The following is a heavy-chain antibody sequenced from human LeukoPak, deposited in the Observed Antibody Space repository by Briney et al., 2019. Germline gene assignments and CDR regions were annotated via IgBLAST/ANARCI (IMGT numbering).Heavy chain of an antibody. Sequence: GGSLRLSCAASGFTFSSYAMHWVRQAPGKGLEWVAVISYDGSNKYYADSVKGRFTISRDNSKNTLYLQMNSLRAEDTAVYYCAKEQRSFEDYYYYYGMDVWGQGTTVTVSS. D-gene: IGHD3-9*01. J-gene: IGHJ6*02. CDR3: AKEQRSFEDYYYYYGMDV. V-gene: IGHV3-30*04. CDR1: GFTFSSYA. CDR2: ISYDGSNK.